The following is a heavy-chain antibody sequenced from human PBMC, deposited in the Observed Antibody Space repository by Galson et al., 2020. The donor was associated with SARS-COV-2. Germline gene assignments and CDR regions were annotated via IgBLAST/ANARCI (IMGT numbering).Heavy chain of an antibody. CDR3: ARDPAPLYGDNYYYGMDV. V-gene: IGHV4-59*01. CDR2: ISSSGST. D-gene: IGHD2-21*01. J-gene: IGHJ6*02. Sequence: ETSETLSLTCSVSDVSMTSYYWSWIRQPPGKGLEWIGYISSSGSTNYNPSLRSRVTMLVDLSKNQFSLKLSSVTAADTAVYYCARDPAPLYGDNYYYGMDVWGRGTTVTVSS. CDR1: DVSMTSYY.